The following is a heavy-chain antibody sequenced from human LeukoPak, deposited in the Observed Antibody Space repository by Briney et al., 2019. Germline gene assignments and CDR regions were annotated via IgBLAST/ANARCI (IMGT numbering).Heavy chain of an antibody. Sequence: ASVTVSCKASGYTFTSYYMHWVRQAPGQGLEWMGIINPSGGSTSYAQKFQGRVTMTRDTSTSTVYMELSSLRSEDTAVYCCARDRGYDYYDSSGYYPKDYFDYWGQGTLVTVSS. J-gene: IGHJ4*02. CDR3: ARDRGYDYYDSSGYYPKDYFDY. D-gene: IGHD3-22*01. CDR1: GYTFTSYY. CDR2: INPSGGST. V-gene: IGHV1-46*03.